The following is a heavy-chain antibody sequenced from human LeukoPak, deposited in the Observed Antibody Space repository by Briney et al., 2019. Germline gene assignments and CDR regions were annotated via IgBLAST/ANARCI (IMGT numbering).Heavy chain of an antibody. V-gene: IGHV4-4*07. CDR1: GGSISSYY. Sequence: PSETPSLTCTVSGGSISSYYWSWIRQPAGKGLEWIGRIYTSGSTNYNPSLKSRVTMSVDTSKNQFSLKLSSVTAADTAVYYCARETAQEGTNYYYYGMDVWGQGTTITVSS. CDR3: ARETAQEGTNYYYYGMDV. D-gene: IGHD3-10*01. CDR2: IYTSGST. J-gene: IGHJ6*02.